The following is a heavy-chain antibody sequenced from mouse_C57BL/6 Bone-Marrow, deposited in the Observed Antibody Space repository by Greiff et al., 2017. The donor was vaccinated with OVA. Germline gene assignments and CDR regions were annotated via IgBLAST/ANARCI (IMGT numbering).Heavy chain of an antibody. CDR3: ERSRNYSNAYSMDD. D-gene: IGHD2-5*01. J-gene: IGHJ4*01. V-gene: IGHV1-61*01. CDR1: GYTFTSYW. CDR2: IYPSDSET. Sequence: QVQLQQPGAELVRPGSSVKLSCKASGYTFTSYWMDWVKQRPGQGLEWIGNIYPSDSETHYTPKFKDKATLTVDTSSSTAYLQLSSLTSEDSAVDYWERSRNYSNAYSMDDWGQGTSVTVSS.